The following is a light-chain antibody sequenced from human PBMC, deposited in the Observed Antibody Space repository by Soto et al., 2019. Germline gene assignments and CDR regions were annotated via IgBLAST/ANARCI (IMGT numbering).Light chain of an antibody. Sequence: QSALTQPASVSGSPGQSITISCTGTSSDVGGYNYVSWYQQHPGKAPKLMIYEVSNRPSGVSNRFSGSKSGNTASLTISGLQSEDEADYYCSAYPTRSTQWVFGGGTKLT. CDR2: EVS. V-gene: IGLV2-14*01. CDR3: SAYPTRSTQWV. CDR1: SSDVGGYNY. J-gene: IGLJ3*02.